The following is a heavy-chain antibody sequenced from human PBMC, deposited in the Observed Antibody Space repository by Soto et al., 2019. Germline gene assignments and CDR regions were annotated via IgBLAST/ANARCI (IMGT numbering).Heavy chain of an antibody. CDR3: AGEKALRILYCSGGSCYGLDY. D-gene: IGHD2-15*01. CDR1: GGTISIYA. J-gene: IGHJ4*02. Sequence: AAVKVSCTASGGTISIYAISLVRHSPGQGLEWMGGIIPIFGTANYAQKLQGRFTITADESTSTAYMELSSLRSEDTAVYYCAGEKALRILYCSGGSCYGLDYWGQGTLVPVSS. V-gene: IGHV1-69*13. CDR2: IIPIFGTA.